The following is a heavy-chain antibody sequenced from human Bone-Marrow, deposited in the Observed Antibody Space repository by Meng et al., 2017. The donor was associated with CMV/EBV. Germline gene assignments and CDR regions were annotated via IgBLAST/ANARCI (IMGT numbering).Heavy chain of an antibody. Sequence: SETLSLTCTVSGDSFSSGDYYWNWIRQHPGKGLEWIGNIYHSGSTDYHPSLRSRLTISIDTSKNQFSLKLRSVTAADTAVYYCARGVGYYNFDYWGQGTLVTVSS. CDR3: ARGVGYYNFDY. CDR2: IYHSGST. J-gene: IGHJ4*02. CDR1: GDSFSSGDYY. V-gene: IGHV4-31*03. D-gene: IGHD3-22*01.